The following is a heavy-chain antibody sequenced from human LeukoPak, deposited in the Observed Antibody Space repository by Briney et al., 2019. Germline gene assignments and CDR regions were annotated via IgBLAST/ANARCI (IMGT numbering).Heavy chain of an antibody. J-gene: IGHJ4*02. CDR2: INHSEST. CDR3: ASEFYGYHIPKYDY. V-gene: IGHV4-34*01. D-gene: IGHD5-18*01. CDR1: GGSFSGYY. Sequence: SETLSLTCAVYGGSFSGYYWSWIRQPPGKGLEWIGEINHSESTNYNPSLKSRVTISVDTSKNQFSLKLSSVTAADTAVHYCASEFYGYHIPKYDYWGQGTLVTVSS.